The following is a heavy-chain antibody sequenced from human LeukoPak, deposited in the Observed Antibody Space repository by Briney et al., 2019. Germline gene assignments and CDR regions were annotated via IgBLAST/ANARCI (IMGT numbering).Heavy chain of an antibody. CDR2: ISYDGSNK. CDR1: GFTFSSYA. Sequence: GGSLRLSCAASGFTFSSYAMHWVRQAPGKGLEWVAVISYDGSNKYYADSVKGRFTISRDNSKNTLYLQMNSLRAEDTAAYYCARDLGDIVVVPAAHWGQGTLVTVSS. CDR3: ARDLGDIVVVPAAH. J-gene: IGHJ4*02. D-gene: IGHD2-2*01. V-gene: IGHV3-30*04.